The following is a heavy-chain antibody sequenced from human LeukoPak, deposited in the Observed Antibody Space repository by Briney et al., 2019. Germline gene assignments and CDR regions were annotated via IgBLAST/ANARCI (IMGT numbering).Heavy chain of an antibody. CDR2: ISSGASGI. CDR1: GFTFSNYA. J-gene: IGHJ4*02. D-gene: IGHD1-26*01. Sequence: GGSLRLSCAASGFTFSNYAMSWVRQAPGKGLEWVSGISSGASGIYYADSVKGRFTISRDNSKNTLYLQMSSLRAEDTAVYYCAKKGLVGATDLRAFDYWGQGTLVTVSS. CDR3: AKKGLVGATDLRAFDY. V-gene: IGHV3-23*01.